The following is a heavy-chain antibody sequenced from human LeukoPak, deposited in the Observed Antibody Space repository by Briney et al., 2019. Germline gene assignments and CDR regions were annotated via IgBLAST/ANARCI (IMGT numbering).Heavy chain of an antibody. CDR3: ARLVGYGDYLG. Sequence: SVKVSCKASGGTFSSYAISWVRQAPGQGLEWMGRIIPILGIANYAQKFLGRVTITADKSTSTAYMELSSLRSEDTAVYYCARLVGYGDYLGWGQGTLVTVSS. CDR1: GGTFSSYA. D-gene: IGHD4-17*01. CDR2: IIPILGIA. V-gene: IGHV1-69*04. J-gene: IGHJ4*02.